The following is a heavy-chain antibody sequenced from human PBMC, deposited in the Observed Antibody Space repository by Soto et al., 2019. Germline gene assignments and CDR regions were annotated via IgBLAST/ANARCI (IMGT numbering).Heavy chain of an antibody. CDR1: GFTFITYW. CDR2: IDPRDSYT. V-gene: IGHV5-10-1*01. D-gene: IGHD3-22*01. Sequence: GESLKISCKGSGFTFITYWIAWVRQKPGKGLEWMGRIDPRDSYTNYSPSFQGHVTISADKSIDTAYLQWTSLKASDTAMYYCARGHFDSSGHYEYWGQGTLVTVSS. J-gene: IGHJ4*02. CDR3: ARGHFDSSGHYEY.